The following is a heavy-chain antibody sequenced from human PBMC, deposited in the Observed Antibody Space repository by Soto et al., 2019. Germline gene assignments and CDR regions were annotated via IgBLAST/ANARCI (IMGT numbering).Heavy chain of an antibody. CDR1: GGTFSSYA. J-gene: IGHJ6*02. Sequence: QVQLVQSGAEVKKPGSSVKVSCKASGGTFSSYAISWVRQAPGQGLEWMGGLIPIFGTANYAQKFQGRVTMTADESTSTAYMELSSLRSEDTAVYYCARSLVNYDILTGYANYGMDVWGQGTTVTVSS. CDR2: LIPIFGTA. V-gene: IGHV1-69*01. CDR3: ARSLVNYDILTGYANYGMDV. D-gene: IGHD3-9*01.